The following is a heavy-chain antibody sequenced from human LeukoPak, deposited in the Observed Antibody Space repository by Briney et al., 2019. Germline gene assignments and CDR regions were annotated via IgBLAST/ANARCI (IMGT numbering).Heavy chain of an antibody. V-gene: IGHV1-3*01. CDR1: GYTFTSYA. CDR3: ARDRVVGSTRWDFYT. J-gene: IGHJ5*02. CDR2: INAGNGNT. D-gene: IGHD1-26*01. Sequence: ASVKVSCKASGYTFTSYAMHWVRQAPGQRLEWMGWINAGNGNTKYSQKFQGRVTITRDTSASTAYMELSSLRSEDTAVYYCARDRVVGSTRWDFYTWGQGTLITVSS.